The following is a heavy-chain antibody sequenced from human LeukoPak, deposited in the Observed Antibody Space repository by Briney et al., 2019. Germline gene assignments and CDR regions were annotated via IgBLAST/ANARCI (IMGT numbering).Heavy chain of an antibody. D-gene: IGHD2-15*01. CDR3: ARVGYCSGGSCYSDFDY. Sequence: LPGGSLRLSCAASGFTFDDYGMSWVRQAPGKGLEWVSGINWNGGSTGYADSVKGRFTISRDNAKNSLYLQMNSLRAEDTALYYCARVGYCSGGSCYSDFDYWGQGTLVTVSS. CDR1: GFTFDDYG. J-gene: IGHJ4*02. V-gene: IGHV3-20*04. CDR2: INWNGGST.